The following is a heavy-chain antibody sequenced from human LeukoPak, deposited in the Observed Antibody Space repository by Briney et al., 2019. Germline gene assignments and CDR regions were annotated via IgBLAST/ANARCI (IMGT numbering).Heavy chain of an antibody. CDR3: ARARFGISGYMYYFDY. V-gene: IGHV4-59*01. J-gene: IGHJ4*02. CDR2: IYYSGST. D-gene: IGHD3-22*01. Sequence: SETLSLTCTVSGGSISSYYWGWIRQPPGKGLEWIWYIYYSGSTNYNPSLTSRVTISVYTSKTQFTLKLRSVTAPDTAVYYCARARFGISGYMYYFDYWGQGTLVTVSS. CDR1: GGSISSYY.